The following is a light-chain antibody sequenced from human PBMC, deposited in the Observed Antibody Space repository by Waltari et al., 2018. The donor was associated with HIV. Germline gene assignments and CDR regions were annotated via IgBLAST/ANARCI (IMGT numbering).Light chain of an antibody. J-gene: IGLJ3*02. Sequence: QSVLTQPPSLSAAPGHKINISCSGGGSTIGSRTVHWYQQLPSRAPKLIIDHDHRRPSGVSDRFTASKSGTSASLFISKLQAADEATYCCAAWDDSLSGFVFGGGT. CDR2: HDH. CDR3: AAWDDSLSGFV. CDR1: GSTIGSRT. V-gene: IGLV1-44*01.